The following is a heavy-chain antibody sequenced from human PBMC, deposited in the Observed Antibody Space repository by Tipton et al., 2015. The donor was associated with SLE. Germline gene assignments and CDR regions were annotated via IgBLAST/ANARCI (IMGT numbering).Heavy chain of an antibody. Sequence: TLSLTCTVSGGSISSSSYCWGWIRQPPGKGLEWIGSIYYSGSTYYNPSLKSRVTISVDTSKNQFSLKLSSVTAADTAVYYCARFRYYDLLYYFDYWGQGTLVTVSS. D-gene: IGHD3-3*01. CDR1: GGSISSSSYC. CDR3: ARFRYYDLLYYFDY. CDR2: IYYSGST. V-gene: IGHV4-39*07. J-gene: IGHJ4*02.